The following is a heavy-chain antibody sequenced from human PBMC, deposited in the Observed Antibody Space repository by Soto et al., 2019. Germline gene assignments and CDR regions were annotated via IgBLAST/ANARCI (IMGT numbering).Heavy chain of an antibody. CDR3: AKDMGVYGEGDWYFDL. V-gene: IGHV3-30*04. CDR1: GLTFSTVA. CDR2: ISHDGNHK. D-gene: IGHD3-16*01. Sequence: QMQLVESGGGVVQPGASLRLSCAVSGLTFSTVAMHWVRQAPGKGLEWVAVISHDGNHKYSADSVTGRFTISRDDSSNTLYLEMNSLRPEDTAVYYCAKDMGVYGEGDWYFDLWGRGTLVTVSS. J-gene: IGHJ2*01.